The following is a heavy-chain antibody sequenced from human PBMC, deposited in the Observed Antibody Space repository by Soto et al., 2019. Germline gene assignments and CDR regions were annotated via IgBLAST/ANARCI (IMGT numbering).Heavy chain of an antibody. Sequence: ASVKVSCKASGYTFTKYGISWVRQAPGQGLEWMGWISGYNGNTNYAQKYQGRITMTIDTSTTTAYMELGSLRSEDTAVYYCARRMAARPLSHYYYYGMDVWGQGTTVTVS. J-gene: IGHJ6*02. CDR2: ISGYNGNT. D-gene: IGHD6-6*01. CDR1: GYTFTKYG. CDR3: ARRMAARPLSHYYYYGMDV. V-gene: IGHV1-18*01.